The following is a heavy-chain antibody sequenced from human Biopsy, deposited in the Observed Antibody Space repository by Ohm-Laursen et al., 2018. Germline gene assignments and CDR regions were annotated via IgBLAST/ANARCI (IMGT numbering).Heavy chain of an antibody. CDR3: ATKLTGYFHH. D-gene: IGHD3-9*01. V-gene: IGHV1-69*06. Sequence: SSVKVSCKAPGRTFSNYGVHWVRQAPGQGLEWLGGNIPILGTGNYAQKFQDRVTVAADTSTSTATMELRSLRSDDTAVYYCATKLTGYFHHWGQGTLVIVSS. J-gene: IGHJ1*01. CDR1: GRTFSNYG. CDR2: NIPILGTG.